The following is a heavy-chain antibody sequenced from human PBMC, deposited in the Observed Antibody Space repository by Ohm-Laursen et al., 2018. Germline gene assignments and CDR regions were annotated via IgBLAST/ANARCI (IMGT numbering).Heavy chain of an antibody. V-gene: IGHV3-49*03. CDR1: GFTFRDYA. D-gene: IGHD6-6*01. CDR3: ARDSSLRRAAFDI. Sequence: SLRLSCAASGFTFRDYAMGWFRQAPGKGLEWVSFIRSKSFGGTTEYAASVKGRFTISRDDSESIAYLQINTLQTEDTALYYCARDSSLRRAAFDIWGQGTMVIVSS. CDR2: IRSKSFGGTT. J-gene: IGHJ3*02.